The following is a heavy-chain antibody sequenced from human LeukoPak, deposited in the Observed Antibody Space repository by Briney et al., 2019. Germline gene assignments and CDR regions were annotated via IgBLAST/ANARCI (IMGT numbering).Heavy chain of an antibody. V-gene: IGHV3-48*02. Sequence: GGSLRLSCAASGFSFSNLGINWVRQAPGKGLEWISHISSTSATIHYADSVKGRFTISRDNAKNSVFLQMSSLRDEDTAVYYCLRGYSYGSDAFDFWGRGTLVTVS. J-gene: IGHJ3*01. CDR2: ISSTSATI. D-gene: IGHD5-18*01. CDR3: LRGYSYGSDAFDF. CDR1: GFSFSNLG.